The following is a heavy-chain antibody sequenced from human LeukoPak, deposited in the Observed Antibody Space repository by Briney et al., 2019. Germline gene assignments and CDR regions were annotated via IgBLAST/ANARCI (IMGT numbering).Heavy chain of an antibody. CDR1: GFTFSSYA. D-gene: IGHD5-18*01. CDR2: ISYDGSNK. J-gene: IGHJ4*02. Sequence: GGSLRLSCAASGFTFSSYAMHWVRQAPGKGLEWVAVISYDGSNKYYADSVKGRFTISRDNSKNTLYLQMNSLRAEDTAVYYCARKRGYSYGYGFDYWGRGTLVTVSS. V-gene: IGHV3-30*04. CDR3: ARKRGYSYGYGFDY.